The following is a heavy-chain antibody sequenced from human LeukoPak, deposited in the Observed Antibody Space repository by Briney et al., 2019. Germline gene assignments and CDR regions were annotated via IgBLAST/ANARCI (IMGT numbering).Heavy chain of an antibody. J-gene: IGHJ4*02. CDR3: ASHYYYGSGSYWGLDY. CDR2: IYHSGNT. D-gene: IGHD3-10*01. CDR1: GGSISSSNW. V-gene: IGHV4-4*02. Sequence: SGTLSLTCAVSGGSISSSNWWSWVRQPPGKGLEWIGEIYHSGNTNYNPSLKSRVTISVDTSKNQFSLKLSSVTAADTAVYYCASHYYYGSGSYWGLDYWGQGTLVTVSS.